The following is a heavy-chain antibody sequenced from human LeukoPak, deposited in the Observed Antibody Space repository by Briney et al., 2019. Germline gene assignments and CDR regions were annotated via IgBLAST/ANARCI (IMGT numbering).Heavy chain of an antibody. D-gene: IGHD2-15*01. J-gene: IGHJ5*02. CDR1: GFTFSSYW. CDR2: INSDGSTT. Sequence: GGSLRLSCAASGFTFSSYWMHWVREAPGKGLVWVSRINSDGSTTDYADSVKGRFTISRDNAKNRLYLQMNSLRAEDTAMYFCARESCTGGSCINWFDPWGQGTLVTVSS. CDR3: ARESCTGGSCINWFDP. V-gene: IGHV3-74*01.